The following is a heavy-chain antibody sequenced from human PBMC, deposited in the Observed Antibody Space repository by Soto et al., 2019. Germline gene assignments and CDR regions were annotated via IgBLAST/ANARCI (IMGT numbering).Heavy chain of an antibody. CDR2: IYVGDSDT. CDR3: ARHTSYWYDNSKYEYRFEY. D-gene: IGHD3-22*01. V-gene: IGHV5-51*01. Sequence: ESLKISCKASGYTFTNYWIGWVRQMPGKGLEWMGIIYVGDSDTRYSPSFQGQVTISADKSVTTAYLQWSSLKASDSAMYYCARHTSYWYDNSKYEYRFEYWGQGTPFTVSS. CDR1: GYTFTNYW. J-gene: IGHJ4*02.